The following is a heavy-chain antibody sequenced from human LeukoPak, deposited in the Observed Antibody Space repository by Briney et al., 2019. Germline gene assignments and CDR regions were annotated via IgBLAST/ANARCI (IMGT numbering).Heavy chain of an antibody. CDR3: ARDSGARGSAFDY. Sequence: SETLFLTCAVYGGSFSGYYWSWIRQPPGKGLEWIGEIIHSGRTNYNPSLKSRVTISVDKSKNQFSLKLSSVTAADTAVYYCARDSGARGSAFDYWGQGTLVTVSS. D-gene: IGHD1-26*01. J-gene: IGHJ4*02. V-gene: IGHV4-34*12. CDR1: GGSFSGYY. CDR2: IIHSGRT.